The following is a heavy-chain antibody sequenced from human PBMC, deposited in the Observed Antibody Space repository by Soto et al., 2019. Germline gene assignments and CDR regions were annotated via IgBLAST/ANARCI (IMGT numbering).Heavy chain of an antibody. V-gene: IGHV3-23*01. J-gene: IGHJ5*02. CDR1: GFTFNAFV. CDR3: AEGSSREGYT. D-gene: IGHD5-12*01. CDR2: ITASGDID. Sequence: EVKLLESGGNLVQPGGSLRLSCAASGFTFNAFVMTWVRQAPGKGLEYVSSITASGDIDAYADSVRGRFTITRDNSRDTLSLQMNNLRVDDTAIYYCAEGSSREGYTWGQGTLVTVSS.